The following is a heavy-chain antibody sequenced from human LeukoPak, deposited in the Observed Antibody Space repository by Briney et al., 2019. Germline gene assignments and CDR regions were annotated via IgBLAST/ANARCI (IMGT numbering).Heavy chain of an antibody. J-gene: IGHJ2*01. Sequence: SQTLSLTCAISGDSVSSNSVAWNWIRQSPSRGLEWLGRTYYRSKWYDDYAVSVKSRIAINPDTSKNQFSLQLNSVTPEDMAVYYRARESGYYSFDLWGRGTLVTVSS. CDR1: GDSVSSNSVA. CDR2: TYYRSKWYD. CDR3: ARESGYYSFDL. D-gene: IGHD3-22*01. V-gene: IGHV6-1*01.